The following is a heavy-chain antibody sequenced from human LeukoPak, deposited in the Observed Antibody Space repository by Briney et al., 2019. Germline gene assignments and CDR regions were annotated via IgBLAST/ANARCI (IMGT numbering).Heavy chain of an antibody. CDR3: ARDKAPRYTYGLGH. D-gene: IGHD5-18*01. Sequence: ASVKVSCKASGYTFITYGINWVRQAPGQGLEWMGWISPYGGSTNFAQNLQGRVTMTTDTITSTAFMELRSLRFEDTALYYCARDKAPRYTYGLGHWGQGTLVTVSS. V-gene: IGHV1-18*01. CDR2: ISPYGGST. CDR1: GYTFITYG. J-gene: IGHJ4*02.